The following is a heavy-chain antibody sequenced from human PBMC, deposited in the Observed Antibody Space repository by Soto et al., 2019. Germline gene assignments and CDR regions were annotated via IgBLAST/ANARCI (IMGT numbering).Heavy chain of an antibody. J-gene: IGHJ6*02. D-gene: IGHD1-26*01. V-gene: IGHV1-69*12. Sequence: QVQLVQSGAEVKKPGSSVKVSCRASGGTFSSHTISWVRQAPGQGLEWMGGIMPMFGVTNYARKFQGRLRMTANESTTTAYMEVSSLTSEDTAVYYCAGEGVTTSMSLPWMGYHYYGLDVWGQGTTVIVSS. CDR2: IMPMFGVT. CDR3: AGEGVTTSMSLPWMGYHYYGLDV. CDR1: GGTFSSHT.